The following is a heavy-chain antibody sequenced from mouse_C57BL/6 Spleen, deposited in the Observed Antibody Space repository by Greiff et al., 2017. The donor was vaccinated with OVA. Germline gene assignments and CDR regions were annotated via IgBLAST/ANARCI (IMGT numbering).Heavy chain of an antibody. Sequence: VQLQQPGAELVRPGSSVKLSCKASGYTFTSYWMDWVKQRPGQGLEWIGNIYPSDSETHYNQKFKDKATLTVDKSSSTAYMQLSSLTSEDSAVYYGARRGTGYFDYWGQGTTLTVSS. CDR3: ARRGTGYFDY. V-gene: IGHV1-61*01. D-gene: IGHD4-1*01. J-gene: IGHJ2*01. CDR2: IYPSDSET. CDR1: GYTFTSYW.